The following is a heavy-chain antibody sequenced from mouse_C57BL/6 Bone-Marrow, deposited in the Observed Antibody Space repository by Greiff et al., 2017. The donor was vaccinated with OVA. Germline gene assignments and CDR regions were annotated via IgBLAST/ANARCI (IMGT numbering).Heavy chain of an antibody. CDR3: ARGDYGFDY. D-gene: IGHD1-1*02. CDR2: ISYDGSN. CDR1: GYSITSGYY. Sequence: EVKLVESGPGLVKPSQSLSLTCSVTGYSITSGYYWNWIRQFPGNKLEWMGYISYDGSNNYNPSLKNRISITRATSKNQFFLKLNSVTTEDTATYYCARGDYGFDYWGQGTTLTVSS. V-gene: IGHV3-6*01. J-gene: IGHJ2*01.